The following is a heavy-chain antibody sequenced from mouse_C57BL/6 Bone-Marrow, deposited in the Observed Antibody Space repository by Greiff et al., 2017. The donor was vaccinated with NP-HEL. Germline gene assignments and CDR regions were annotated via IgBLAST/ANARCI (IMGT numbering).Heavy chain of an antibody. CDR1: GFAFSDYG. D-gene: IGHD2-2*01. CDR2: ICSGSSTN. Sequence: EVQLVESGGGLVKPGGSLKLSCAASGFAFSDYGMHWVRQAPGKGLEWVAYICSGSSTNYYAGTVKGRFTISRDNAKNTLFLQRTSLGSEDMYMYYCGWGGYVGIFAYWGQGTLVTVSA. V-gene: IGHV5-17*01. J-gene: IGHJ3*01. CDR3: GWGGYVGIFAY.